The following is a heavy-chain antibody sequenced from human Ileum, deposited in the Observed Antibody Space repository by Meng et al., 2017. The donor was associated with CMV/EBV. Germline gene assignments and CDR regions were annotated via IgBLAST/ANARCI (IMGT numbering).Heavy chain of an antibody. CDR1: GFSAGDSF. CDR2: IRSKNSGGTT. Sequence: GGSLRLSCTVSGFSAGDSFMTWVRQAPGKGLEWVGFIRSKNSGGTTEYAASVKGRFTISRDESNSVAYLQMNSLRIEDTAVYYCTRCGINCYLDYWGQGTRVTVSS. CDR3: TRCGINCYLDY. D-gene: IGHD2-15*01. V-gene: IGHV3-49*04. J-gene: IGHJ4*03.